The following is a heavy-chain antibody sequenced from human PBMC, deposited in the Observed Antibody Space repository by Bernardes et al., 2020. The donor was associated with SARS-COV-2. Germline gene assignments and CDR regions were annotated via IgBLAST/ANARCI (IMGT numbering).Heavy chain of an antibody. Sequence: SEPLSLTCAVYGGSFSGYYWSWIRKRPGKGLEWIVEINHSGITNYNPSLKSRVSISVDTSKNQFSLKLSSVTAADTAVYYCARGQYSSSWYGVRWYFDLWGRGTLVTVSS. CDR3: ARGQYSSSWYGVRWYFDL. J-gene: IGHJ2*01. CDR1: GGSFSGYY. D-gene: IGHD6-13*01. V-gene: IGHV4-34*01. CDR2: INHSGIT.